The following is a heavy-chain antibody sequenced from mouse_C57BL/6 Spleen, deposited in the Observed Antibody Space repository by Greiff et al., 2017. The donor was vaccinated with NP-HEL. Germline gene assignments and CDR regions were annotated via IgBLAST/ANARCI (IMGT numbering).Heavy chain of an antibody. CDR2: IDPSDSYT. CDR1: GYTFTSYW. J-gene: IGHJ4*01. CDR3: ARLGVYAMDY. Sequence: VQLQQPGAELVMPGASVKLSCKASGYTFTSYWMHWVKQRPGQGLEWIGEIDPSDSYTNYNQKFKGKSTLTVDKSSSTAYMQLSSLTSEDSAVYYCARLGVYAMDYWGQGTSVTVSS. V-gene: IGHV1-69*01.